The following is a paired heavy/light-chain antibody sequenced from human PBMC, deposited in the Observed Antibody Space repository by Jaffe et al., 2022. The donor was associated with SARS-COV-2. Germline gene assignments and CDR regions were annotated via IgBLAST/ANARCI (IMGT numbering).Light chain of an antibody. Sequence: QSVLTQPPSVSAAPGQKVTISCSGIGDNYVSWYQQLPGTVPKLLIFETDKRPSGIPDRFSGSKSGTSATLGISGLQTGDEADYYCEIWDNSLSAVFGGGTKLTVL. CDR2: ETD. CDR1: GDNY. V-gene: IGLV1-51*02. J-gene: IGLJ3*02. CDR3: EIWDNSLSAV.
Heavy chain of an antibody. V-gene: IGHV3-33*01. J-gene: IGHJ4*02. CDR2: ISHHGITT. Sequence: QVQLVDSGGGVVQPGRSLRLSCATSGFRFASYGFHWVRQAPGKGPEWVAFISHHGITTRYADSVRDRFTISRDYSKNTLSLQMNSLRVEDTAVYYCARDGSPIVLGVFDSWGQGSQVTVSS. CDR1: GFRFASYG. CDR3: ARDGSPIVLGVFDS. D-gene: IGHD2-8*02.